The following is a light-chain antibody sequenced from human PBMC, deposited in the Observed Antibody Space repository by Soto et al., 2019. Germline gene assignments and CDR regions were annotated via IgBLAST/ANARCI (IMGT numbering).Light chain of an antibody. CDR3: LQDYNYSWT. Sequence: AIQMTQSPSSLSASVGDRVTITCRASQGIRNDLGWYQQKPGKAPKLLIYAASSLQSGVPSRFNGSGSGTDFTLTISSLQPEDFATYYCLQDYNYSWTFGQGTKVEIK. CDR1: QGIRND. CDR2: AAS. J-gene: IGKJ1*01. V-gene: IGKV1-6*01.